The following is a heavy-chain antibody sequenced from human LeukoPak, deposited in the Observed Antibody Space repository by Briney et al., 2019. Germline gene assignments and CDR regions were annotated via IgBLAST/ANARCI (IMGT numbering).Heavy chain of an antibody. Sequence: PSETLSLTCAVSGYSISSGYYWGWIRQPPGKGLEWIGSIYHSGSTYYNPSLKSRITISVDTSKNQFSLKLSSVTAADTAVYYCARYGDYDQNYFDYWGQGTLVTVSS. CDR1: GYSISSGYY. CDR3: ARYGDYDQNYFDY. CDR2: IYHSGST. J-gene: IGHJ4*02. V-gene: IGHV4-38-2*01. D-gene: IGHD4-17*01.